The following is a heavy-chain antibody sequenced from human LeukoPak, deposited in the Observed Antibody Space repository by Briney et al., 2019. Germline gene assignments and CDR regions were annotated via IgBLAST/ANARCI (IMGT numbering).Heavy chain of an antibody. CDR2: FDPEDGET. CDR3: ATAFSHLELRDY. J-gene: IGHJ4*02. CDR1: GYTLTELS. D-gene: IGHD1-7*01. Sequence: ASVKVSCKVSGYTLTELSMHWVRKAPGKGLEWMGGFDPEDGETNYAQKFQGRVTITEDTSTDTAYMELSSLRSEDTAVYYCATAFSHLELRDYWGQGTLVTVSS. V-gene: IGHV1-24*01.